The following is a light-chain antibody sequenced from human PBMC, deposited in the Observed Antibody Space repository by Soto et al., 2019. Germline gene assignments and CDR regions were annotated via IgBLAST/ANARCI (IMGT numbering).Light chain of an antibody. J-gene: IGKJ1*01. CDR2: GVS. Sequence: EIVLTQSPGTLSLSPGERATLSCRASQSVTSNYLAWYQQKPGQAPRLLIYGVSSRATGAQDRFSGSGSGTDFTLTIRSLQPDDFATYYCKHYNSYSEAFGQGTKVDIK. CDR3: KHYNSYSEA. V-gene: IGKV3-20*01. CDR1: QSVTSNY.